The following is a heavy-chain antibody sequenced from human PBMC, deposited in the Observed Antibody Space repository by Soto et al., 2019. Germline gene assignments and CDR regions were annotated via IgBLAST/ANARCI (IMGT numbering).Heavy chain of an antibody. Sequence: EVQLVESGGGLVQMGGSLRLSCAASGFTFNSYNMNWVRQAPGRGLEWVSYSSSGSNTIYYADSVKCRFTVSRDSAQNSLYLQMNSLTAEDTAVYYCARGVGALLYSDFWGQGTLVTVSS. CDR2: SSSGSNTI. V-gene: IGHV3-48*01. J-gene: IGHJ4*02. CDR1: GFTFNSYN. CDR3: ARGVGALLYSDF. D-gene: IGHD1-26*01.